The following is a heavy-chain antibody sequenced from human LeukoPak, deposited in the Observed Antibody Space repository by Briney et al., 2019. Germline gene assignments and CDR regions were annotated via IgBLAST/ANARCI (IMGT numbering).Heavy chain of an antibody. V-gene: IGHV4-59*08. Sequence: KPSETLSLTCPVSRGSISPDHCAWIRQPPGKGLEWIGYIFYTGRARYNPSLESRVTLTVDMSKNQVSLKLSSVTAADTAIYYCARLVDGIYTRLDSWGQGTLVTVSS. CDR2: IFYTGRA. D-gene: IGHD1-26*01. CDR3: ARLVDGIYTRLDS. CDR1: RGSISPDH. J-gene: IGHJ4*02.